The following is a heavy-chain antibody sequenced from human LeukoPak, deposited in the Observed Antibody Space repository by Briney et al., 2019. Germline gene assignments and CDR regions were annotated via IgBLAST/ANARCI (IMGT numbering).Heavy chain of an antibody. V-gene: IGHV3-30*06. CDR2: ISYDGSNK. D-gene: IGHD2-15*01. CDR3: ARDGIYCSGGSCYFGLGDYFDY. CDR1: GFSFSTYG. J-gene: IGHJ4*02. Sequence: PGGSLRLSCAASGFSFSTYGMHWIRQAPGKGLEWVAVISYDGSNKYYADSVKGRFTISRDNSKNTLYLQMNSLRAEDTAVYYCARDGIYCSGGSCYFGLGDYFDYWGQGTLVTVSS.